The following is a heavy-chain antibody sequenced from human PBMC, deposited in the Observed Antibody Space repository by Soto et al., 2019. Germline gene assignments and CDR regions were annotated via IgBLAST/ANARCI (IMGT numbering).Heavy chain of an antibody. J-gene: IGHJ4*02. D-gene: IGHD2-8*01. V-gene: IGHV4-39*01. CDR2: VYYNENT. CDR3: AKLFDDMVHS. Sequence: SETLSLTCSVSGVYVNNGRYYWGWIRQPPGKGPEWIGSVYYNENTHYSPSLKSRATVSVDTSKNQFSLNLSSVTAADTAVYYCAKLFDDMVHSWGQGTQVTVSS. CDR1: GVYVNNGRYY.